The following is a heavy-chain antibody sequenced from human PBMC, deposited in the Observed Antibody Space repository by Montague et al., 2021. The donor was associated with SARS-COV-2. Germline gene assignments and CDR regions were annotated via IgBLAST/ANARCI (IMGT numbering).Heavy chain of an antibody. CDR1: GGSIRSSSHF. Sequence: SETLSLTCTVSGGSIRSSSHFWGWFRQPPGQRLEWIGTISYSGSTYYSPSLKSRVIRSADTSKNQFSLNLRSVTAADTAVYFCGLGRGFAVGNHYYYSYGLGVWGQGTTVTVSS. CDR3: GLGRGFAVGNHYYYSYGLGV. V-gene: IGHV4-39*07. J-gene: IGHJ6*02. CDR2: ISYSGST. D-gene: IGHD3-10*01.